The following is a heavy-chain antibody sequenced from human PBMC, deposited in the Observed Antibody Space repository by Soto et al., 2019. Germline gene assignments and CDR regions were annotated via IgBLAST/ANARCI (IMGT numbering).Heavy chain of an antibody. CDR2: ISSTSTSI. CDR1: GFTFTTHG. Sequence: GSLRLSCVVSGFTFTTHGMNWVRQAPGKGLEWVSFISSTSTSINYADSVKGRFTVSRDNAKNSLFLQINSLRAEDTAVYYCARAPSAYWGRGTLVTV. J-gene: IGHJ4*02. V-gene: IGHV3-21*01. CDR3: ARAPSAY.